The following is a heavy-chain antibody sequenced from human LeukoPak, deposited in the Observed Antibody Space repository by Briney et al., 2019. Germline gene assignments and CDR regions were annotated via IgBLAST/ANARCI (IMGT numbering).Heavy chain of an antibody. D-gene: IGHD6-13*01. CDR2: IYPRDSDI. Sequence: GESLKISRKSSGYSFPNYWIGWVRQMPGKGLEWMGIIYPRDSDIRYSPSFQGQVTISADKSISIAYLQWSSLKASDTAMYYCASQAAGAHDAFHIWGQGTMVTVSS. J-gene: IGHJ3*02. CDR3: ASQAAGAHDAFHI. CDR1: GYSFPNYW. V-gene: IGHV5-51*01.